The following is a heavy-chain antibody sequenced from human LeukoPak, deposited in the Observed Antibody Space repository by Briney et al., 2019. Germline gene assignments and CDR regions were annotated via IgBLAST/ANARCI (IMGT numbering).Heavy chain of an antibody. CDR3: TTYGANVAEYFGH. V-gene: IGHV1-69*05. J-gene: IGHJ1*01. D-gene: IGHD4/OR15-4a*01. Sequence: GSSVKVSCKASGGPYRCAITWVRQGPGQGLEWMGGIIPPSGTANYAQKFQGRVTISKDDSTSTTYMELSSLRSEDTAVYYCTTYGANVAEYFGHWGQGTLVGVSS. CDR1: GGPYRCA. CDR2: IIPPSGTA.